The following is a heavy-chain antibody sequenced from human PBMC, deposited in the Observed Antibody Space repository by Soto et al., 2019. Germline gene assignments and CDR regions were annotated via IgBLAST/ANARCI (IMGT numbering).Heavy chain of an antibody. CDR2: ISAYNGNT. CDR1: GYTFTSYG. CDR3: ARGRRGYNLDYYYYYMDV. V-gene: IGHV1-18*01. Sequence: QVQLVQSGAEVKKPGASVKVSCKASGYTFTSYGISWVRQAPGQGLEWMGWISAYNGNTNYAQKLQGRVTMTTDTATSTAYMELRSLRSHDTAVYYCARGRRGYNLDYYYYYMDVWGKGTTVTVSS. J-gene: IGHJ6*03. D-gene: IGHD1-1*01.